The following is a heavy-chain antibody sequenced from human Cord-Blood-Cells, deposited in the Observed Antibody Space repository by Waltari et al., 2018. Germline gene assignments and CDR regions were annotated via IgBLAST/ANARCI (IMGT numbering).Heavy chain of an antibody. Sequence: QVQLVESGGGVVQPGRSLRLSCAASGFTFSSYGMHWVRQAPGKGLEWVAVIWDEGSNKYYADSVKGRFTSARDNSKNTLYLQMNSLRAEDTAMYYCATNYDSSGYYYGADYWGQGTLVTVSS. J-gene: IGHJ4*02. CDR2: IWDEGSNK. V-gene: IGHV3-33*08. D-gene: IGHD3-22*01. CDR1: GFTFSSYG. CDR3: ATNYDSSGYYYGADY.